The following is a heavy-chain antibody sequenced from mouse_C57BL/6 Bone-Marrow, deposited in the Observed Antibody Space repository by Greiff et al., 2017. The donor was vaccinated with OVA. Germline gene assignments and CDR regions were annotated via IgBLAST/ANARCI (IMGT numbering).Heavy chain of an antibody. CDR1: GYSFTGYY. CDR3: ARYDGYFFAY. CDR2: INPSTGGT. D-gene: IGHD2-3*01. J-gene: IGHJ3*01. V-gene: IGHV1-42*01. Sequence: VHVKQSGPELVKPGASVKISCKASGYSFTGYYMNWVKQSPEKSLEWIGEINPSTGGTTYNQKFKAKATLTVDKSSSTAYMQLKSLTSEDSAVYYCARYDGYFFAYWGQGTLVTVSA.